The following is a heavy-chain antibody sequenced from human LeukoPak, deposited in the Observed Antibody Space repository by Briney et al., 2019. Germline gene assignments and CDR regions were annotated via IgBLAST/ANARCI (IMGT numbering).Heavy chain of an antibody. Sequence: GGSLRLSCAASGLTSGRYWMSCVRHTPGKGLEWVANIKHDGSERNYMESVKGRFTISRDNGKNSLHLQMNNLRAEDTAVYYCAAGSGWSSEYWGQGTLVTVSS. V-gene: IGHV3-7*03. J-gene: IGHJ4*02. CDR2: IKHDGSER. CDR1: GLTSGRYW. D-gene: IGHD6-19*01. CDR3: AAGSGWSSEY.